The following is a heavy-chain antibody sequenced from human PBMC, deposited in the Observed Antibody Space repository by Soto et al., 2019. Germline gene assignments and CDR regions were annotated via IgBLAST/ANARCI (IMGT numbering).Heavy chain of an antibody. D-gene: IGHD3-22*01. CDR2: IIPIFGTA. CDR1: VGVFSSYA. Sequence: SVTVDCPGAVGVFSSYAISWVRQAPGQGLEWMGGIIPIFGTANYAQKFQGRVTITADESTSTAYMELSSLRSEDTAVYYCARGNYDSSGYHFDYWVQGTLVTVSS. J-gene: IGHJ4*02. V-gene: IGHV1-69*13. CDR3: ARGNYDSSGYHFDY.